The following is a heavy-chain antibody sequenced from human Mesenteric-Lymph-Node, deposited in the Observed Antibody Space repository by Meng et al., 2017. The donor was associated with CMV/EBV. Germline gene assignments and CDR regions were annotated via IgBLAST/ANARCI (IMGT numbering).Heavy chain of an antibody. D-gene: IGHD3-3*01. CDR2: ISSSGSTI. CDR3: AREGYFTFWSGYHETLDY. Sequence: GGSLRLSCAASGFTFSSYEMNWVRQAPGKGLEWVSYISSSGSTIYYADSVKGRFTISRDNAKNSLYLQMNSLRAEDTAVYYCAREGYFTFWSGYHETLDYWGRGTLVTVSS. CDR1: GFTFSSYE. V-gene: IGHV3-48*03. J-gene: IGHJ4*02.